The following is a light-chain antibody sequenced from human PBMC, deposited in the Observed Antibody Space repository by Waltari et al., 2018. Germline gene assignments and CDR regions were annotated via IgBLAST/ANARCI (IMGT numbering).Light chain of an antibody. J-gene: IGKJ1*01. CDR3: MQALQTPRT. Sequence: DIVMTQTPLSLPVTPGEPASISCRSSQSLLHSNGNTYLYWYLQKPGQPPRLLIYRVSNRFSGVPDRFSGRGSGTYFTLKISRVEAEDVGVYYCMQALQTPRTFGQGTKVEIK. V-gene: IGKV2-29*02. CDR1: QSLLHSNGNTY. CDR2: RVS.